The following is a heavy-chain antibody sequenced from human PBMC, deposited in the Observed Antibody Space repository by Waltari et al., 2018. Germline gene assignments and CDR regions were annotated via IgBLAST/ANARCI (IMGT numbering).Heavy chain of an antibody. V-gene: IGHV4-59*01. CDR3: ARDSNPGGYMDV. CDR1: GCSISSYY. D-gene: IGHD4-4*01. Sequence: QVQLQESGPGLVKPSETLSLTCTVPGCSISSYYWSWIRQPPGKGLEWIGYIYYSGSTNYNPSLKSRVTISVDTSKNQFSLKLSSVTAADTAVYYCARDSNPGGYMDVWGKGTTVTVSS. J-gene: IGHJ6*03. CDR2: IYYSGST.